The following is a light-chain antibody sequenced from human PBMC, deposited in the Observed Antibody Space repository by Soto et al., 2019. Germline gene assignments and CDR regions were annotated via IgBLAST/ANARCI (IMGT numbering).Light chain of an antibody. Sequence: QSVLTQPASVSGSPGQSITISCTGTNSDVGGYNFVSWYQQHPGKAPKLMFYEVSHRPSGVSNRFSGSKSGNTASLTISGLQTEDEADYYCSSYTSSSTVLFGGGTKLTVL. CDR2: EVS. V-gene: IGLV2-14*03. CDR1: NSDVGGYNF. CDR3: SSYTSSSTVL. J-gene: IGLJ2*01.